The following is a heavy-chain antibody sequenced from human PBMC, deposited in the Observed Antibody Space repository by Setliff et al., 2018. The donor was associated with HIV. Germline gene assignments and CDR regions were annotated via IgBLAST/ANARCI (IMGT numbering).Heavy chain of an antibody. J-gene: IGHJ5*02. Sequence: SETLSLTCAVYGYPIDSGFYWGWIRQTPGKGLEWIASSYHTGSKYYNPSLKRRVTISVDTSKNQFSLKLTSVTAADTAVYYCARNHYYGSGKNRWFDPWGQGRLVTVSS. V-gene: IGHV4-38-2*01. D-gene: IGHD3-10*01. CDR2: SYHTGSK. CDR1: GYPIDSGFY. CDR3: ARNHYYGSGKNRWFDP.